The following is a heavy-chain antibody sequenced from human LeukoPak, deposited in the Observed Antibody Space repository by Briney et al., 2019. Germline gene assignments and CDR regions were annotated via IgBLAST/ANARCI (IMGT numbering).Heavy chain of an antibody. CDR2: INPNSGGT. D-gene: IGHD6-13*01. CDR1: GYTFTGYY. CDR3: ARVWRIAAAWYYFDY. Sequence: GASVKVSCKACGYTFTGYYMHWVRQAPGQGLEWMGWINPNSGGTNYAQKFQGRVTMTRDTSISTAYMELSRLRSDDTAVYYCARVWRIAAAWYYFDYWGQGTLVTVSS. J-gene: IGHJ4*02. V-gene: IGHV1-2*02.